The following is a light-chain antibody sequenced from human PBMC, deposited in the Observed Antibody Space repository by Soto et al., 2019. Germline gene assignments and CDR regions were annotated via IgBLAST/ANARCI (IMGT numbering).Light chain of an antibody. CDR1: TSDVGGYNY. Sequence: SVLTQPASVSGSLGQAITISCTGTTSDVGGYNYVSWYQQHPGKAPILMIYEVTNRPSGVSNRFSGSKSGNTVSLTISGLQVEDEAEYYCGSYTGSITYVFGTGTKV. CDR2: EVT. CDR3: GSYTGSITYV. J-gene: IGLJ1*01. V-gene: IGLV2-14*01.